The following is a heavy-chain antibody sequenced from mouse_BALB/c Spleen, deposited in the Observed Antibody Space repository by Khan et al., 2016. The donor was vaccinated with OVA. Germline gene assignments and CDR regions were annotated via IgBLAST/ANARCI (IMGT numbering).Heavy chain of an antibody. V-gene: IGHV3-8*02. D-gene: IGHD1-1*01. CDR1: SDSITSGF. J-gene: IGHJ4*01. CDR3: ARSYGSWAMDY. Sequence: EVQLQESGPSLVKPSQTLSLSCSVTSDSITSGFWNWIRKFPGNKFEYLGYITYSGNIYYNPSLKSRISITRDTSKSQYYLQLNSVTTEDTATYYCARSYGSWAMDYWGHGTSVTVSS. CDR2: ITYSGNI.